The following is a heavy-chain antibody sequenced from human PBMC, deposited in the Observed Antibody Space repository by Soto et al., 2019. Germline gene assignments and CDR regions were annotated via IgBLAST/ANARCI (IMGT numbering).Heavy chain of an antibody. Sequence: GGSLRLSCAASGFTFSSYAMHWVRQAPGKGLEYVSAISSNGGSTYYANSVKGRFTISRDNSKNTLYLQMGSLRAEDMAVYYCARPMITFGGVIVHDAFDIWGPGTMVTGSS. CDR3: ARPMITFGGVIVHDAFDI. CDR1: GFTFSSYA. CDR2: ISSNGGST. V-gene: IGHV3-64*01. D-gene: IGHD3-16*02. J-gene: IGHJ3*02.